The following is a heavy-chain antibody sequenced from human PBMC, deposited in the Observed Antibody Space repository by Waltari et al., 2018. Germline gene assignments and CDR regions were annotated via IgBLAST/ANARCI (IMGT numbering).Heavy chain of an antibody. V-gene: IGHV4-38-2*02. D-gene: IGHD3-3*01. CDR1: NLYLSAGYY. J-gene: IGHJ6*02. CDR3: ARDQRFLESLYPYYYALDA. Sequence: QVQLQESGPGLVQPSETLSLTCAVSNLYLSAGYYWAWNRQSPGKGLEWIGSIYHSGTTHYNPSLESRVTISVDRSRNQFSLKVTSVSAADTAVYFCARDQRFLESLYPYYYALDAWGRGITVTVSS. CDR2: IYHSGTT.